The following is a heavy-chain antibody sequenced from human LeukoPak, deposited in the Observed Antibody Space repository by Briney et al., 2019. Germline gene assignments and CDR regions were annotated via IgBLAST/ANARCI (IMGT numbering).Heavy chain of an antibody. J-gene: IGHJ6*03. CDR2: ISSSSSYK. V-gene: IGHV3-21*01. CDR1: GFTFSSYS. Sequence: GGSLRLSCAASGFTFSSYSMNWVRQAPGKGLEWVSSISSSSSYKYYADSVKGRFTISRDNAKNSLYLQMNSLRAEDTAVYYCARPHYYYYMDVWGKGTTVTVSS. CDR3: ARPHYYYYMDV.